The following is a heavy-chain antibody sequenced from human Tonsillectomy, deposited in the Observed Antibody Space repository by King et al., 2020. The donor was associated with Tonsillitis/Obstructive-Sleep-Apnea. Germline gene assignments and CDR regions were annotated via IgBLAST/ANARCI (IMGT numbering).Heavy chain of an antibody. J-gene: IGHJ4*02. CDR2: ISWDGGMT. V-gene: IGHV3-43*01. D-gene: IGHD3-10*01. Sequence: VQLVESGGVVVQPGESLRLSCAASGFTFHDYTMHWVRQAPEKGLEWVALISWDGGMTFYADSVKGRFTISRDNSKNSLYLQMNSLKTEDTTFYYCAKVMVHGVIMTSIFDYWGQGPLVTVSS. CDR3: AKVMVHGVIMTSIFDY. CDR1: GFTFHDYT.